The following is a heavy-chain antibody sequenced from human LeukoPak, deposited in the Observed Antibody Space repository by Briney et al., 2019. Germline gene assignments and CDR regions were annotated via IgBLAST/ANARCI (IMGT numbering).Heavy chain of an antibody. CDR2: ISSSSSYI. CDR1: GFAFSSYS. CDR3: ARDYSVPGWFDP. J-gene: IGHJ5*02. Sequence: GGSLRLSFAASGFAFSSYSMNWVRQAPGKGLEWVSSISSSSSYIYYADSVKGRFTISRDNAKNSLYLQMNSLRAEDTAVYYCARDYSVPGWFDPWGQGTLVTVSS. D-gene: IGHD3-10*02. V-gene: IGHV3-21*01.